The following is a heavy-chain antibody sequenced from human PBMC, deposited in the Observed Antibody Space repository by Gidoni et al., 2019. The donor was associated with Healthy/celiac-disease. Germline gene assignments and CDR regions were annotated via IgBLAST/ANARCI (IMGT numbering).Heavy chain of an antibody. Sequence: QVQLQPWGAGLFKPSAPLSLTSAVYGGSFSGYYWSWILHPPGKGLEWIGEINHSGSTNYNPSLKSRVTISVDTSKNQFSLKLSSVTAADTAVYYCARRTLRFVEWPPDGWGQGTLVTVSS. CDR1: GGSFSGYY. CDR3: ARRTLRFVEWPPDG. D-gene: IGHD3-3*01. J-gene: IGHJ4*02. CDR2: INHSGST. V-gene: IGHV4-34*01.